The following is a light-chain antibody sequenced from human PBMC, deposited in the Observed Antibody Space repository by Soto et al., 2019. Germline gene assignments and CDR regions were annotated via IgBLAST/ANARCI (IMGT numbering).Light chain of an antibody. CDR2: GAS. CDR1: QSVSSN. V-gene: IGKV3-15*01. Sequence: EIVMTQSPATLSVSPGERATLSCRASQSVSSNLAWYQQKPCQAPRLLIYGASTRATGIPARFSGSGSGTECTLTISSLQSEDFAVYYCQQYNNWPPYTFGQGTKLAIK. CDR3: QQYNNWPPYT. J-gene: IGKJ2*01.